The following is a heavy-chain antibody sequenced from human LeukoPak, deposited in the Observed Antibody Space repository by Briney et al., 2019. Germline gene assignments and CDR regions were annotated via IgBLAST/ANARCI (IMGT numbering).Heavy chain of an antibody. CDR1: GFTFSSYG. CDR2: ISYDGSNK. CDR3: ASTPTVVTPPYYFDY. D-gene: IGHD4-23*01. Sequence: GGSLRLSCAASGFTFSSYGMHWVRQAPAKGLEWVAVISYDGSNKYYADSVKGRFTISRDNSKNTLYLQMNSLRAEDTAVYYCASTPTVVTPPYYFDYWGQGTLVTVSS. J-gene: IGHJ4*02. V-gene: IGHV3-30*03.